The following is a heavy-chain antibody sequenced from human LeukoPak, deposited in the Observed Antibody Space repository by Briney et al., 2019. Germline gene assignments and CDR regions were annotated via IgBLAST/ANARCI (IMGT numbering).Heavy chain of an antibody. CDR1: GGSISSSSYS. D-gene: IGHD3/OR15-3a*01. V-gene: IGHV4-39*01. Sequence: PSETLSLTCTVSGGSISSSSYSWGWIRQPPGKGLEWIGSIYYSGSTYYNPSLKSRVTISVDTSKNQFSLKLSSVTAADTAVYYCARHPGLYYYYGMDVWGQGTTVTVSS. CDR2: IYYSGST. J-gene: IGHJ6*02. CDR3: ARHPGLYYYYGMDV.